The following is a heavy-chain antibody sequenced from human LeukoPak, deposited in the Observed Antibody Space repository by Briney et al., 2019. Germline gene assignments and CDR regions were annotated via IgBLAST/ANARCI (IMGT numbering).Heavy chain of an antibody. J-gene: IGHJ5*02. D-gene: IGHD2/OR15-2a*01. CDR3: ARTAFYDGDRVNWFDP. CDR1: GFTFSHYS. CDR2: ITGSSSFI. V-gene: IGHV3-21*01. Sequence: GGSLRLSCAASGFTFSHYSMNWVRQAPGKGLEWVSSITGSSSFIHYADSVKGRFTISRDNAKNSLYLQMNSLRADDAALYYCARTAFYDGDRVNWFDPWGQATLVAVSS.